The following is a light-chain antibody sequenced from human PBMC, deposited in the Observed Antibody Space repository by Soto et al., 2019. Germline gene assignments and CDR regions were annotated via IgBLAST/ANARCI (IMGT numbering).Light chain of an antibody. CDR3: QQFSSYPLT. CDR1: QTVRNNY. Sequence: EFVLTQSPGTLSLSPGXRATLSCRASQTVRNNYLAWYQQKPGQAPKLLIHDASSRATGIPDRFSGGGSGTDFILTLRRLEPEDFAVYYCQQFSSYPLTFGGGTKVDIK. V-gene: IGKV3-20*01. J-gene: IGKJ4*01. CDR2: DAS.